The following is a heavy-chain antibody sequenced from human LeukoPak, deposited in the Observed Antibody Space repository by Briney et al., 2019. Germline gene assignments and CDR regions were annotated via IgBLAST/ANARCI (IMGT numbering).Heavy chain of an antibody. CDR3: ARVRAVAGTVNFDY. J-gene: IGHJ4*02. D-gene: IGHD6-19*01. CDR2: IYYSGST. CDR1: GGSITSGDYY. Sequence: SQTLSLTCTVSGGSITSGDYYWSWIRQHPGKGLEWIGYIYYSGSTYYNPSLKSRVTLSVDTSKNQFSLKLSSVTAADTAVYYCARVRAVAGTVNFDYWGQGTLVTVSS. V-gene: IGHV4-31*03.